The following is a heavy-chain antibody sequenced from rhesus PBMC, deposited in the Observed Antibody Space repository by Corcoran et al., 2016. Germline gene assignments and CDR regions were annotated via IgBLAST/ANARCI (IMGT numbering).Heavy chain of an antibody. Sequence: QVQLQESGPGLVKPSETLSPPGAVSGGSITDSLYGPWIRNSPGKGLEWIGNIYGNFPSTYYKPSLKSRITISKDTSKNQFFLRLESVTAADTAVYYCATRMTINAGEDVWGRGLLVTVFS. V-gene: IGHV4S9*01. CDR3: ATRMTINAGEDV. CDR1: GGSITDSLY. J-gene: IGHJ5-2*02. CDR2: IYGNFPST. D-gene: IGHD3-9*01.